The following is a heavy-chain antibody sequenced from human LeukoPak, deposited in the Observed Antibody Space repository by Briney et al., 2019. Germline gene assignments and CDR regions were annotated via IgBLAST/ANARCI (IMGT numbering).Heavy chain of an antibody. CDR2: ISYDGSNK. V-gene: IGHV3-30*18. D-gene: IGHD5-18*01. CDR3: AKDRIQLWPNWFDP. Sequence: GRSLRLSCAASGFTFSSYGMHWVRQAPGKGLEWVAVISYDGSNKYYADSVKGRFTISRDNSENTLYLQMNSLRAEDTAVYYCAKDRIQLWPNWFDPWGQGTLVTVSS. J-gene: IGHJ5*02. CDR1: GFTFSSYG.